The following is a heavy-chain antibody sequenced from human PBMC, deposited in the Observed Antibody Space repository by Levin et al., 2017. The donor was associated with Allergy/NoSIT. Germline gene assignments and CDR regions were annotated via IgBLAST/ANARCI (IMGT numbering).Heavy chain of an antibody. J-gene: IGHJ4*02. D-gene: IGHD1-26*01. CDR3: AKDGLIGDGSLD. CDR2: ISYDGSNK. CDR1: GFTFSSYG. Sequence: LSLTCAASGFTFSSYGMHWVRQAPGKGLEWVAVISYDGSNKYYADSVKGRFTISRDNSKNTLYLQMNSLRAEDTAVYYCAKDGLIGDGSLDWGQGTLVTVSS. V-gene: IGHV3-30*18.